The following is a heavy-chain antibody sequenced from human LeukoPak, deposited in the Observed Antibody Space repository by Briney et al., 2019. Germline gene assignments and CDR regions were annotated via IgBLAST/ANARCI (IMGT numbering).Heavy chain of an antibody. D-gene: IGHD3-22*01. V-gene: IGHV3-30*18. Sequence: QTGGSLRLSCAASGFTFSSYGMHWVRQAPGKGLEWVAVISYDGSNKYYADSVKGRFTISRDNSKNTLYLQMNSLRAEDTAVYYCAKDPPHHYYDSSGYPDYWGQGTLVTVSS. J-gene: IGHJ4*02. CDR3: AKDPPHHYYDSSGYPDY. CDR1: GFTFSSYG. CDR2: ISYDGSNK.